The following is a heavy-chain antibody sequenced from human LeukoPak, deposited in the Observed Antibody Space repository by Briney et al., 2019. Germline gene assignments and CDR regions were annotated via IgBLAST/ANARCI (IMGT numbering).Heavy chain of an antibody. CDR1: GYTFTSYA. D-gene: IGHD3-10*01. CDR3: ARENMVRGVSYYGMDV. J-gene: IGHJ6*02. CDR2: INTNTGNP. V-gene: IGHV7-4-1*02. Sequence: ASVKVSCKASGYTFTSYAMNWVRQAPGQGLEWMGWINTNTGNPTYAQGFKGRFVFSLDTPVSTAYLQISSLKAEDTAVYYCARENMVRGVSYYGMDVWGQGTTVTVSS.